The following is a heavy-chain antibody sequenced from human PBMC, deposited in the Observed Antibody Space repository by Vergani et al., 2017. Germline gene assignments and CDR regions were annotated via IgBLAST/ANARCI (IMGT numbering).Heavy chain of an antibody. D-gene: IGHD3-16*02. Sequence: EVQLVESGGGLVQPGRSLRLSCAASGFTFNRYWMSWVRQAPGKGLEWVANIKQDVSEEHYVDSVKGRFTISRDNAKNSLYLQMNSLRAEDTAVYYCVRSGYPYYHHGMAVWGQGTTVTVSS. CDR2: IKQDVSEE. CDR1: GFTFNRYW. J-gene: IGHJ6*02. CDR3: VRSGYPYYHHGMAV. V-gene: IGHV3-7*01.